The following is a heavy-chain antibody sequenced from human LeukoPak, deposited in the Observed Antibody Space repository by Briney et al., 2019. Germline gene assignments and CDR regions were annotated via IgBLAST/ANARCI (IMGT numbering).Heavy chain of an antibody. CDR2: INHSGST. V-gene: IGHV4-34*01. CDR1: GGSFSGYY. CDR3: ARLNKPGCFDP. Sequence: SETLSLTCAVYGGSFSGYYWSWIRQPPGKGLEWIGEINHSGSTNYNPSLKSRVTISIDTSKNQFSLRLNSVTATDTAVYYCARLNKPGCFDPWGQGTLVTVSS. D-gene: IGHD1-14*01. J-gene: IGHJ5*02.